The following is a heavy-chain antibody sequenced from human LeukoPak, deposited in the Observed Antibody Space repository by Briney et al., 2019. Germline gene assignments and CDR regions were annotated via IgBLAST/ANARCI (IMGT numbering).Heavy chain of an antibody. D-gene: IGHD3-9*01. V-gene: IGHV4-39*01. J-gene: IGHJ5*02. CDR3: ARQTGFYYDILTGYFGRIGFDP. Sequence: SETLSLTCTVSGGSLSSSSYYWDWIRQPPGKGLEWIGSIYYGGSTYYNPSLESRVTISVDTSKNQFSLKLSSVTAADTAVYYCARQTGFYYDILTGYFGRIGFDPWGQGTLVTVSS. CDR2: IYYGGST. CDR1: GGSLSSSSYY.